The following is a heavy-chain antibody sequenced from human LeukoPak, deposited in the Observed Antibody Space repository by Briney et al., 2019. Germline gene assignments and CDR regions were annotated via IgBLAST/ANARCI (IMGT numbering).Heavy chain of an antibody. CDR1: GYNFTSYW. CDR3: ADSDTFYIDC. J-gene: IGHJ4*02. CDR2: IIPGDSDT. V-gene: IGHV5-51*01. D-gene: IGHD3-16*01. Sequence: GESLKISCEGSGYNFTSYWIAWVRQMPGRSLEWMGIIIPGDSDTRYSPSFQGQVIILATNSISTDYLQGMSRMASADAAYYYCADSDTFYIDCWGQGTLVTVSS.